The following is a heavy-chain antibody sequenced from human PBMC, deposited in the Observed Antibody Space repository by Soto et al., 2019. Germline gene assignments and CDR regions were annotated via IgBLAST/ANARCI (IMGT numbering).Heavy chain of an antibody. Sequence: GGSLRLSCTDSGFTFGDYAMSWFRQAPRKGLEWVGFIRSKAYGGTTEYAASVKGRFTISRDDSKSIAYLQMNSLKTEDTAVYYCTRGLRPYSSGWVDYWGQGTLVTVSS. D-gene: IGHD6-19*01. V-gene: IGHV3-49*03. CDR3: TRGLRPYSSGWVDY. CDR1: GFTFGDYA. CDR2: IRSKAYGGTT. J-gene: IGHJ4*02.